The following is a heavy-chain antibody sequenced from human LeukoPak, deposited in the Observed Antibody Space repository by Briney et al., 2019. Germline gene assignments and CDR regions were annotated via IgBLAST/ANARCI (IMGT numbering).Heavy chain of an antibody. V-gene: IGHV4-34*01. Sequence: PSETLSLTCAVYGGSFSGYYWSWIRQPPGKGLEWIGEINHNGSTNYNPSLKSRVTISVDTSKNQFSLKLSSVTAADTAVYYCARGHVASMDVWGQGTTVTVSS. J-gene: IGHJ6*02. CDR1: GGSFSGYY. D-gene: IGHD2-15*01. CDR3: ARGHVASMDV. CDR2: INHNGST.